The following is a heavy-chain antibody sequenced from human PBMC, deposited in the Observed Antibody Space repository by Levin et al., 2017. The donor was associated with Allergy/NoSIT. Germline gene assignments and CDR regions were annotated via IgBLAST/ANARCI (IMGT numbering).Heavy chain of an antibody. CDR3: GRDIVVEPGVAYYYNGMDV. V-gene: IGHV1-18*01. CDR1: GYSLSSHG. J-gene: IGHJ6*02. CDR2: ISDYNGKT. D-gene: IGHD2-2*01. Sequence: ASVKVSCKASGYSLSSHGISWVRQAPGQGLEWMGWISDYNGKTDYADNFQGRLRMTTDRSTSTAYMELRSLRSHDTAVYYCGRDIVVEPGVAYYYNGMDVWGQGTTVTVSS.